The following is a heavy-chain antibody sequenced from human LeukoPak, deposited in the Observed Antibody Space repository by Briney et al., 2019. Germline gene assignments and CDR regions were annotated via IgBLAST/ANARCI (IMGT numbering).Heavy chain of an antibody. CDR2: ISSSGGIT. V-gene: IGHV3-23*01. CDR1: GITFTDHG. D-gene: IGHD3-10*01. Sequence: SGRSLRLSCAASGITFTDHGLSWVRQAPGKGLEWVSAISSSGGITYYADSVKGRFTISRDNFRNTLYLQMNSLRAEDTALYYCAKCAWFGDAPGGDYWGQGTLVTVSS. CDR3: AKCAWFGDAPGGDY. J-gene: IGHJ4*02.